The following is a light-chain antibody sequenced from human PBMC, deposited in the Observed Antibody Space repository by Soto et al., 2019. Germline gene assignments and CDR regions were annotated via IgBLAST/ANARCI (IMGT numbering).Light chain of an antibody. Sequence: EIVLTQSPATLSLSLGERATLSCRASQSVSSYLVWYQQKPGQAPRRLIYDASNRATGIPARFSGSGSGTDFTLTISSLEPADFAVYYCQQRSNWPPRFGPGTKVDIK. J-gene: IGKJ3*01. CDR2: DAS. CDR3: QQRSNWPPR. V-gene: IGKV3-11*01. CDR1: QSVSSY.